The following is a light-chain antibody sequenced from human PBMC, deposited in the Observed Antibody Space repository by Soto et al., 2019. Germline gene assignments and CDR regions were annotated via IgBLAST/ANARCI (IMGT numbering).Light chain of an antibody. CDR3: QQRSNWPLT. CDR2: DAS. V-gene: IGKV3-11*01. Sequence: EIVLTQSPATLSLSPGERATLSCRASQSVSSYLAWYQQKPGQAPRLLIYDASNRATGIPARFSGSGSGTDFTFPISSLEPEDFPVYYCQQRSNWPLTFGGGTKVEIK. J-gene: IGKJ4*01. CDR1: QSVSSY.